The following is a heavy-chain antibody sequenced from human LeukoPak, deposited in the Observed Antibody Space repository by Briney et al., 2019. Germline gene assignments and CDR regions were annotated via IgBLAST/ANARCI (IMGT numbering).Heavy chain of an antibody. CDR3: ATKQWLAPPPDS. CDR1: GFTFSSYW. V-gene: IGHV3-74*01. CDR2: IKSDGST. J-gene: IGHJ4*02. Sequence: PGGSLRLSCAASGFTFSSYWMHWVRQAPGKGLVWVSRIKSDGSTNYADSVKGRFTISRDNAKNTLSLQMNSLRAEDTGVYYCATKQWLAPPPDSWGQGTPVTVSS. D-gene: IGHD6-19*01.